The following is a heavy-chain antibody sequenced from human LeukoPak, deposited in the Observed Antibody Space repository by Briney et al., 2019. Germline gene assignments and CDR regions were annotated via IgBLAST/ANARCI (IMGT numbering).Heavy chain of an antibody. CDR3: ARSSQYYYDSSGYRYFDY. V-gene: IGHV1-18*01. D-gene: IGHD3-22*01. Sequence: ASVKVSCRASGYTFSGYSITWVRQAPGQGLEWMGWINAYNVNTKYAQKLQGRVTMTTDTSTSTAYMELRSLRSDDTAVYYCARSSQYYYDSSGYRYFDYWGQGTLVTVSS. CDR2: INAYNVNT. J-gene: IGHJ4*02. CDR1: GYTFSGYS.